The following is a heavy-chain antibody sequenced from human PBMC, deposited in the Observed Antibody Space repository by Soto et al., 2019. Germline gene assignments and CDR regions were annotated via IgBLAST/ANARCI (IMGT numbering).Heavy chain of an antibody. V-gene: IGHV3-21*06. CDR1: GFTFTRYS. Sequence: PGGSLRLSCAASGFTFTRYSMNWVRQAPGKGLEWVSSISSTTNYIYYGDSMKGRFTISRDNAKNSLYLEMNSLRAEDAAVYYCARESEDLTSNFDYWGQGTLVTVSS. CDR2: ISSTTNYI. J-gene: IGHJ4*02. CDR3: ARESEDLTSNFDY.